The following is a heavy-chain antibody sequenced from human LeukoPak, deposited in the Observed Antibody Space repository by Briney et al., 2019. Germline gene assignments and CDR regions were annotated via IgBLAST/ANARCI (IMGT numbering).Heavy chain of an antibody. CDR3: AKAVIPVARAGVDV. Sequence: GGSLRLSCAASGFSFTDAWMSWVRQAPGRGLEWVGRIKSRGDGGTPDYAAPVKGRFTISRDDSEDTLYLQMNSLRADDTAVYYCAKAVIPVARAGVDVWGQGTTVTVSS. J-gene: IGHJ6*02. CDR1: GFSFTDAW. V-gene: IGHV3-15*01. CDR2: IKSRGDGGTP. D-gene: IGHD2-2*01.